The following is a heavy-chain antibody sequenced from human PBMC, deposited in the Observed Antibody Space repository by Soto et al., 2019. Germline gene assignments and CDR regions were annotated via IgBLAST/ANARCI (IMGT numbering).Heavy chain of an antibody. CDR1: GGSISSYY. CDR2: IFYSGRSGST. V-gene: IGHV4-59*01. J-gene: IGHJ5*02. CDR3: ARTGLGWLDP. D-gene: IGHD3-9*01. Sequence: SETLTLTCSVSGGSISSYYWSWIRQPPGKGLEWIGYIFYSGRSGSTNYNPSLKSRVTISVDTSKNQFSLKLSSVTAADTAVYYCARTGLGWLDPWGQGTMVTVYS.